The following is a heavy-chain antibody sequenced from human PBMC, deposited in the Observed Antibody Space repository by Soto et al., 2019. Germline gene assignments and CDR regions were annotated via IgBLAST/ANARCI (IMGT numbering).Heavy chain of an antibody. D-gene: IGHD1-20*01. CDR1: GFTFSSYA. V-gene: IGHV3-23*01. CDR2: ISVSGGST. CDR3: AKDTSPRYPVNAFDI. Sequence: GGSLRLSCAASGFTFSSYAMSWVRQAPGKGLEWVSAISVSGGSTYYADSVKGRFTISRDISKNTLYLQMNSLRADDTAVYYCAKDTSPRYPVNAFDIWGQGTMVTVSS. J-gene: IGHJ3*02.